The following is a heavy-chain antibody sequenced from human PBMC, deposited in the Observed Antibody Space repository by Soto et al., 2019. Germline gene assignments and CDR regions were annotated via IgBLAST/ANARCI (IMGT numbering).Heavy chain of an antibody. CDR1: GYTFTSYG. CDR2: ISAYNGNT. CDR3: ARDPRTYYYDSSGYYSPDLVWFDP. V-gene: IGHV1-18*01. Sequence: GASVKVSCKASGYTFTSYGISWVRQAPGQGLEWMGWISAYNGNTNYAQKLQGRVTMTTDTSTSTAYMELRSLRSDDTAVYYCARDPRTYYYDSSGYYSPDLVWFDPWGQGTLVTVSS. J-gene: IGHJ5*02. D-gene: IGHD3-22*01.